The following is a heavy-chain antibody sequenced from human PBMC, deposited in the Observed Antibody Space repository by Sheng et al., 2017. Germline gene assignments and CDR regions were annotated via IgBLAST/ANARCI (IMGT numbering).Heavy chain of an antibody. CDR1: GGTFSSYA. CDR3: ASRRNRVIKDWNYGYMDV. D-gene: IGHD1-7*01. J-gene: IGHJ6*03. V-gene: IGHV1-69*05. CDR2: IIPIFGTA. Sequence: QVQLVQSGAEVKKPGSSVKVSCKASGGTFSSYAISWVRQAPGQGLEWMGGIIPIFGTANYAQKFQGRVTITTDESTSTAYMELSSLRSEDTAVYYCASRRNRVIKDWNYGYMDVWGKGTTVTVSS.